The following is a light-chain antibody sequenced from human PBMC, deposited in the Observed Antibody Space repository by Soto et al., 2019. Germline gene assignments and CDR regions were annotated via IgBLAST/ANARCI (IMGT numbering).Light chain of an antibody. CDR3: SSYTDSSNYV. J-gene: IGLJ1*01. V-gene: IGLV2-14*01. CDR1: SIDLAIYNY. Sequence: QSALTQPASVSGSPGQSITISCTGTSIDLAIYNYVSWYQQQPGKAPKLMIYQVTNRPSGVSNRFSGSRSGNTASLTISGLQAEDEADYYCSSYTDSSNYVFGTGTKV. CDR2: QVT.